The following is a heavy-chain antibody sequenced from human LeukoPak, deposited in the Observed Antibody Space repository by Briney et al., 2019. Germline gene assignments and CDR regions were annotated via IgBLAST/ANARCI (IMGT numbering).Heavy chain of an antibody. D-gene: IGHD6-19*01. Sequence: GGSLRLSCAASGFTFSSYSMTWVRQAPGKGLEWDSSISSSSSYIYYADSVKGRFTISRDNAKNSLYLQMNSLRAEDTAVYYCARDPGPYFSGWYGGDDYWGQGTLVTVSS. J-gene: IGHJ4*02. V-gene: IGHV3-21*01. CDR1: GFTFSSYS. CDR3: ARDPGPYFSGWYGGDDY. CDR2: ISSSSSYI.